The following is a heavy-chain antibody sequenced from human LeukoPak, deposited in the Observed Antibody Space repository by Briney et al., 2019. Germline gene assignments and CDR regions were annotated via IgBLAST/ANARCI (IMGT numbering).Heavy chain of an antibody. CDR1: GGSISSYY. J-gene: IGHJ4*02. V-gene: IGHV4-59*01. CDR3: ARDKGTSYLSSFDY. D-gene: IGHD6-6*01. CDR2: IYYSGST. Sequence: SETLSLTCTVSGGSISSYYWSWVRQPPGKGLEWIGCIYYSGSTNYNPSLKSRVTISVDTSKNQFSLKLSSVTAADTAVYYCARDKGTSYLSSFDYWGQGTLVTVSS.